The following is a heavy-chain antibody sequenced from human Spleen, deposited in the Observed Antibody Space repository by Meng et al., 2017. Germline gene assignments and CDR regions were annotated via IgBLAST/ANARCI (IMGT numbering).Heavy chain of an antibody. D-gene: IGHD6-19*01. J-gene: IGHJ6*02. V-gene: IGHV1-3*01. Sequence: ASVKVSCKASGYTFTSYAMHWVRQAPGQRLEWMGWINAGNGNTKYSQKFQGRVTITRDTSASTAYMELRSLRSDDTAVYYCARVAGYSSGWYSRPYYYYGMDVWGQGTTVTVSS. CDR3: ARVAGYSSGWYSRPYYYYGMDV. CDR2: INAGNGNT. CDR1: GYTFTSYA.